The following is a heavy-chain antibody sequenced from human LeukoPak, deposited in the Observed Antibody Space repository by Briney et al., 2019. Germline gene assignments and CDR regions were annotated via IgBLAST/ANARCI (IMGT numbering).Heavy chain of an antibody. CDR2: ISYDGSNK. V-gene: IGHV3-30*19. CDR3: ARDGYTIVVVKFDY. CDR1: GFTFSSYG. J-gene: IGHJ4*02. D-gene: IGHD3-22*01. Sequence: GRSLRLSCAASGFTFSSYGMHWVRQAPGKGLEWVAVISYDGSNKYYADSVKGRFTISRDNSKNTLYLQMNSLRAEDTAVYYCARDGYTIVVVKFDYWGQGTLVTVSS.